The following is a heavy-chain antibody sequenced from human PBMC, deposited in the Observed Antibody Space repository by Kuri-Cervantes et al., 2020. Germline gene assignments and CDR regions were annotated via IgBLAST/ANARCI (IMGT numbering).Heavy chain of an antibody. V-gene: IGHV3-48*02. J-gene: IGHJ6*02. Sequence: GESLKISCAASGFTFSSYSMNWVRQAPGKGLEWVSYISSSSSTIYYADSVKGRFTISRDNAKNSLYLQMNSLRDEDTAVYYCAREGYSSSIVNYYYGMDVWGQGTTVTVSS. D-gene: IGHD6-6*01. CDR3: AREGYSSSIVNYYYGMDV. CDR1: GFTFSSYS. CDR2: ISSSSSTI.